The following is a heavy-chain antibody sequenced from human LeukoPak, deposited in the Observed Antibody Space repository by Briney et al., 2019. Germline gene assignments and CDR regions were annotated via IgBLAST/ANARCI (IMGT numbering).Heavy chain of an antibody. CDR2: IKQDGSEK. Sequence: ETLSLTCAVYGGSFSDYYWSWVRQAPGKGLEWVANIKQDGSEKYYVDSVKGRFTISRDNAKNSLYLQMNSLRAEDTAVYYCVGGDYWGQGTLVTVSS. CDR3: VGGDY. CDR1: GGSFSDYY. V-gene: IGHV3-7*01. J-gene: IGHJ4*02.